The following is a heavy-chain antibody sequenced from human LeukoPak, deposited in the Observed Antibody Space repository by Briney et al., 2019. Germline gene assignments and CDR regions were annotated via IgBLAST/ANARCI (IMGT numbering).Heavy chain of an antibody. CDR1: GGSISSSSYY. CDR3: ARGRGVAGID. CDR2: IYYSGST. D-gene: IGHD6-19*01. V-gene: IGHV4-39*01. J-gene: IGHJ4*02. Sequence: SETLSLTCTVSGGSISSSSYYWGWIRQPPGTGLEWIGSIYYSGSTYYKPSLKSRVTISVDRSKNQFSLKLSSVTAADTAVYYCARGRGVAGIDWGQGTLVTVSS.